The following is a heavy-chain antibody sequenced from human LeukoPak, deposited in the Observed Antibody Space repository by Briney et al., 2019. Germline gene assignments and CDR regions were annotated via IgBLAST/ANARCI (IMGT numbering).Heavy chain of an antibody. Sequence: GGSLRLSCAASGFTFSDYYMSWIRQAPGKGLEWVSYISSSGSTIYYADSVKGRFTISRDNAKNSLYLQMNRLRVEDTAVYYCARIRFGESYAPKSYYYYMDVWGIGTTVTISS. J-gene: IGHJ6*03. D-gene: IGHD3-10*01. CDR1: GFTFSDYY. V-gene: IGHV3-11*04. CDR2: ISSSGSTI. CDR3: ARIRFGESYAPKSYYYYMDV.